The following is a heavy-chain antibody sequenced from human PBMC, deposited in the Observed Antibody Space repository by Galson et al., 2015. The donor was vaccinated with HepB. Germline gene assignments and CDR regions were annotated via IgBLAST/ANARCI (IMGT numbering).Heavy chain of an antibody. Sequence: SVKVSCKASGGTFSSYTISWVRQAPGQGLEWMGRIIPILGIANYAQKFQGRVTITADKSTGTAYMELSSLRSEDTAVYYCARGIAVAGTNYYYYGMDVWGQGTTVTVSS. CDR1: GGTFSSYT. CDR2: IIPILGIA. J-gene: IGHJ6*02. D-gene: IGHD6-19*01. V-gene: IGHV1-69*02. CDR3: ARGIAVAGTNYYYYGMDV.